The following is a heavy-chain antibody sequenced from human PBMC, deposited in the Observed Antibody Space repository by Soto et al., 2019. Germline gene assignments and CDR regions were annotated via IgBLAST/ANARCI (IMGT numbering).Heavy chain of an antibody. CDR2: VFYTGTA. Sequence: QVQLQESGPRLVKPSQTLSLTCTVSGGSINTGGYYWGWIRQLPGEGLEWIGHVFYTGTAFYNPSLKSRSAISIDTSANQFFLPMSSVTAADTAIYYCARRLDDTVDTFFNGFDPWGQGILVTVSS. CDR1: GGSINTGGYY. D-gene: IGHD3-9*01. J-gene: IGHJ5*02. CDR3: ARRLDDTVDTFFNGFDP. V-gene: IGHV4-31*03.